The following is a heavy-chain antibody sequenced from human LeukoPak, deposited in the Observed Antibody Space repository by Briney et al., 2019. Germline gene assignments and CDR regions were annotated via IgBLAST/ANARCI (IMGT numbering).Heavy chain of an antibody. CDR2: ISFDGSNT. CDR3: AKKGMDIVLVPSASGYYNYGMDV. CDR1: GFTFSSSG. Sequence: GRSLRLSCAASGFTFSSSGMHWVRQDPGKGLEWVAVISFDGSNTYYADSVKGRFTISRDNSKNTVYLQVKSLRTEDTAVYYCAKKGMDIVLVPSASGYYNYGMDVWGQGTTVTVSS. J-gene: IGHJ6*02. V-gene: IGHV3-30*18. D-gene: IGHD2-2*03.